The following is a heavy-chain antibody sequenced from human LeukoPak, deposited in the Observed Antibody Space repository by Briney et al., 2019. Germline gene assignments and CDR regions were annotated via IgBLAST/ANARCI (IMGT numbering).Heavy chain of an antibody. V-gene: IGHV1-46*01. J-gene: IGHJ3*02. CDR2: INPTSGDT. Sequence: ASVKVSCKASGYTFTSYYVHWVRQAPGQGLEWMGIINPTSGDTNYAQNFQGRVTMTRDMSTSTVYMELSSLRSEDTAVYYCARYGFSSVWQGGWHAFDIWGLGTIVTVSS. D-gene: IGHD6-25*01. CDR1: GYTFTSYY. CDR3: ARYGFSSVWQGGWHAFDI.